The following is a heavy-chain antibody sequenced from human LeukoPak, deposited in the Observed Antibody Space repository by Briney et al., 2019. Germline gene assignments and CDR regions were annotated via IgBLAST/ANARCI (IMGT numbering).Heavy chain of an antibody. CDR2: INHSGST. Sequence: SETLSLTCAVYGGSFSGYYWSWIRQPPGKGLEWIGEINHSGSTNYNPSLKSRVTISVDTSKNQLSLKLSSVTAADTAVYYCARFVGWVKGFDIWGQGTMVTVSS. D-gene: IGHD1-26*01. J-gene: IGHJ3*02. V-gene: IGHV4-34*01. CDR3: ARFVGWVKGFDI. CDR1: GGSFSGYY.